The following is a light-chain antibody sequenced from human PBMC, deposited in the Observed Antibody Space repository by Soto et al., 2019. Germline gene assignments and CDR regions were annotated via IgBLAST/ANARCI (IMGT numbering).Light chain of an antibody. V-gene: IGLV2-8*01. CDR2: EVT. CDR3: NSFAGSAKWV. J-gene: IGLJ3*02. Sequence: QSALTQPPSASGSPGQSVTISCTGTNSDVGGYNYVSWYQQYPGKAPKLLIYEVTKRPSGVPDRFSASKSGNTAYLTVSGLQAEHEADDYSNSFAGSAKWVFGGGTKLTVL. CDR1: NSDVGGYNY.